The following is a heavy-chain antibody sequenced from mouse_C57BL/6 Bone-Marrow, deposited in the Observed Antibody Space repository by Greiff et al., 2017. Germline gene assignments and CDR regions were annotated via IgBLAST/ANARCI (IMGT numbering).Heavy chain of an antibody. Sequence: EVQLQQSGPELVKPGASVKISCKASGYSFTGYYMNWVKQSPEKSLEWIGEINPNTGDTTYNQKFKAKATLTVDKSSSTAYMQLKRLTSDDCAGYCSARRVYSFDYWGQGTTLTVSS. CDR2: INPNTGDT. V-gene: IGHV1-42*01. J-gene: IGHJ2*01. CDR1: GYSFTGYY. CDR3: ARRVYSFDY. D-gene: IGHD2-12*01.